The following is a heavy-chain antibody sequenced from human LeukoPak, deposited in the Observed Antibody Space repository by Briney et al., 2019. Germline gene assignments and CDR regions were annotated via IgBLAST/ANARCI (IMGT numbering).Heavy chain of an antibody. CDR2: ISAYNGNT. CDR1: GYTFTSYG. D-gene: IGHD3-22*01. V-gene: IGHV1-18*01. CDR3: ASGMGHYDSSGYYHIYPFDY. Sequence: ASVKVSFKASGYTFTSYGISWVRQAPGQGLEWMGWISAYNGNTNYAQKFQGRVTITADESTSTAYTELSSLRSEDTAVYYCASGMGHYDSSGYYHIYPFDYWGQGTLVTVSS. J-gene: IGHJ4*02.